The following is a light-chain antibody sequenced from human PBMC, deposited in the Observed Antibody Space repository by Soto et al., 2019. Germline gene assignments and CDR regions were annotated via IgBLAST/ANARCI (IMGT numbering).Light chain of an antibody. CDR1: SSNVGHES. V-gene: IGLV1-51*01. J-gene: IGLJ3*02. CDR3: GTWDSTLNVWV. Sequence: QSVLTQPPSVSAAPGQTVTISCSESSSNVGHESVSWYQSLPGTAPKLLIYDDYKRPSVIPDRFSGSKSGTSATLGITGLQTGDEADYYCGTWDSTLNVWVFGGGTKLTVL. CDR2: DDY.